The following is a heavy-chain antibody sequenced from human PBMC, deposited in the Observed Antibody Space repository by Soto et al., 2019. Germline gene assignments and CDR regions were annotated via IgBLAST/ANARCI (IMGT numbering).Heavy chain of an antibody. D-gene: IGHD1-26*01. CDR2: IYYSGST. CDR1: GGSISSYY. Sequence: SETLALTCTVTGGSISSYYWSWIRQPPGKGLEWIGYIYYSGSTNYNPSLKSRVTISVDTSKNQFSLKLSSVTAADTAVYYCARDQNGSPHFDYWGQGTLVTVSS. V-gene: IGHV4-59*01. CDR3: ARDQNGSPHFDY. J-gene: IGHJ4*02.